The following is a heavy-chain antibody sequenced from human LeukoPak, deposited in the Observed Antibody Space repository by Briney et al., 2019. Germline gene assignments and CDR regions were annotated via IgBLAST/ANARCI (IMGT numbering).Heavy chain of an antibody. V-gene: IGHV3-23*01. J-gene: IGHJ1*01. CDR3: AKVNGQWLVEH. Sequence: GGSLGLSCAASGFTFSSYAMSWVRQAPGKGLEWVSAISGSGGSTYYADSVKGRFTISRDNSKNTLYLQMNSLRAEDTAVYYCAKVNGQWLVEHWGQGTLVTVSS. D-gene: IGHD6-19*01. CDR1: GFTFSSYA. CDR2: ISGSGGST.